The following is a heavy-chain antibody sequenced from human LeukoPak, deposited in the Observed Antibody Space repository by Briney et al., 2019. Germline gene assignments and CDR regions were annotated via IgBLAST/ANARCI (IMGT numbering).Heavy chain of an antibody. D-gene: IGHD3-22*01. CDR3: ARNPHDTSGYYLFDY. V-gene: IGHV4-30-4*01. Sequence: SETLSLTCTVSGASVSSGDYYFSWIRQHPGKGLEWIGYISNSGGNYYNPSLKSRVTISVDTFKNQFSLRLTSVTAADTAVYFCARNPHDTSGYYLFDYWGQGTLVTVSS. CDR1: GASVSSGDYY. J-gene: IGHJ4*02. CDR2: ISNSGGN.